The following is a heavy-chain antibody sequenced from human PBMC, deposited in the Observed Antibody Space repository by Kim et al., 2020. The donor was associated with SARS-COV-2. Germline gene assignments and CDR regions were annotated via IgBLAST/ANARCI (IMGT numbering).Heavy chain of an antibody. CDR2: ISGSGGST. V-gene: IGHV3-23*01. J-gene: IGHJ6*02. CDR1: GFTFSSYA. Sequence: GGSLRLSCAASGFTFSSYAMSWVRQAPGKGLEWVSAISGSGGSTYYADSVKGRFTISRDNSKNTLYLQMNSLRAEDTAVYYCAKATVGYYYYYGMDVWGQGTTVTVSS. CDR3: AKATVGYYYYYGMDV. D-gene: IGHD3-16*01.